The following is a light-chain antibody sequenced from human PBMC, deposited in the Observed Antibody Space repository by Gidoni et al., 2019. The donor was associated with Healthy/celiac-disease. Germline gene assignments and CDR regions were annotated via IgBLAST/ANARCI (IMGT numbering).Light chain of an antibody. CDR3: QQANSFPFLT. V-gene: IGKV1D-12*01. J-gene: IGKJ4*01. Sequence: DIQMTQSPSSVYSSVGEIVTITCLASQGIRSWFAWYQQKPGKAPKLLIYAASSLQSGVPSTFSGRGSGTAFPLTISSLQPEDFATYYCQQANSFPFLTFGGGTKVEIK. CDR1: QGIRSW. CDR2: AAS.